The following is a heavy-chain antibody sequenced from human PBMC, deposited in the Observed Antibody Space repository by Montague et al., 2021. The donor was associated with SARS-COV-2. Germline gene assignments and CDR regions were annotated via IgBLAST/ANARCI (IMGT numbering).Heavy chain of an antibody. CDR2: INHSGST. D-gene: IGHD4-17*01. CDR1: GGSFSGYY. V-gene: IGHV4-34*01. Sequence: SETLSLTCAVSGGSFSGYYWSWIRQPPGKGLELIGEINHSGSTNYNPSLNSRVTISVDTSKNKFSLKLSAVTAAATAVYYCARGSTVTTCYYYYYYSVDVWGQGTTVTVSS. J-gene: IGHJ6*02. CDR3: ARGSTVTTCYYYYYYSVDV.